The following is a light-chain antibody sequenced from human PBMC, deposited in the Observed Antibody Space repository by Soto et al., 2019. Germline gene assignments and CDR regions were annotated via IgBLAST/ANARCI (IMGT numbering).Light chain of an antibody. V-gene: IGKV3-20*01. CDR1: ESVSNNY. Sequence: EIVLTQSPGTLSLSPGERATLSCRASESVSNNYLGWYQQKPGQAPRLLVYGASRRATGIPDRFSGSGSGTDFTLTISGLEAEDFEVYYCQQYGNSLPWTFGQGTKVDIK. J-gene: IGKJ1*01. CDR2: GAS. CDR3: QQYGNSLPWT.